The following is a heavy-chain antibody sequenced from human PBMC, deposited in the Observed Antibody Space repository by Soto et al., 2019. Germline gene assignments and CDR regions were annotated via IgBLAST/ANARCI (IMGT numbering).Heavy chain of an antibody. CDR2: VKSKANGGTI. D-gene: IGHD1-26*01. CDR1: GFTFSGAW. J-gene: IGHJ4*02. CDR3: TSEISGSHAY. Sequence: GGSLRLSCAGSGFTFSGAWLNWVRQLPGKGLEWIGLVKSKANGGTIHYAEHVKGRFTISRDDSENTLYVQMNSLKIDDTAVYFCTSEISGSHAYWGRGALVTVS. V-gene: IGHV3-15*01.